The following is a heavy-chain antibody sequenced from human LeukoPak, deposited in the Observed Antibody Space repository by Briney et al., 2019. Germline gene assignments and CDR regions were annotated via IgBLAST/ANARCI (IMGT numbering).Heavy chain of an antibody. Sequence: LSLTCTVSGGSISSSSYYWGWIRQPPGKGLEWVSYISSSSSTIYYADSVKGRFTISRDNAKNSLYLQMNSLRAEDTAVYYCARVPMWNYYDSVGWGQGTLVTVSS. J-gene: IGHJ4*02. CDR1: GGSISSSSYY. CDR3: ARVPMWNYYDSVG. D-gene: IGHD3-22*01. CDR2: ISSSSSTI. V-gene: IGHV3-11*04.